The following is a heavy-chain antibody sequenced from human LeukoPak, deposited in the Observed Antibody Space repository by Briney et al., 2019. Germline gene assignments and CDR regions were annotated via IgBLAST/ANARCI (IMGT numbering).Heavy chain of an antibody. V-gene: IGHV4-30-4*08. D-gene: IGHD4-11*01. CDR1: GGSISSGDYY. CDR3: ARGGLQYRAEYFQH. Sequence: PSQTVSLTCTVSGGSISSGDYYWSWIRQPPGKGLEWIGYIYYSGSTYYNPSLKSRVTISVDTSKNQFSLKLSSVTAADTAVYYCARGGLQYRAEYFQHWGQGTLVTVSS. CDR2: IYYSGST. J-gene: IGHJ1*01.